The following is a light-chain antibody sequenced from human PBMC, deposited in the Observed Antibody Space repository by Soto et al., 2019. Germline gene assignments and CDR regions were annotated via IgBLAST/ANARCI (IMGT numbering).Light chain of an antibody. CDR3: QQYNNWPQP. Sequence: ETMRTQNPDTLSVSLGERATLSCRASQSLRSSLAWYQQKPGQAPRLLIYDASTRATGILARFSGSGSGTDFTLTISGLQSEDFAVYYCQQYNNWPQPFGQGTNV. CDR1: QSLRSS. V-gene: IGKV3-15*01. CDR2: DAS. J-gene: IGKJ1*01.